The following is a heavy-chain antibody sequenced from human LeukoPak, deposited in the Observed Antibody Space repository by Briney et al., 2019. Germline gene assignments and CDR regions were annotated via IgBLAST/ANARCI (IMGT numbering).Heavy chain of an antibody. CDR2: ISGSGGST. CDR3: AKIACRSTSCYRNYYYNMDV. D-gene: IGHD2-2*02. CDR1: GFTFSSYA. J-gene: IGHJ6*02. V-gene: IGHV3-23*01. Sequence: PGGSLRLSCAASGFTFSSYAMSWVRQAPGKGLEWVSAISGSGGSTYYADSVKGRFTISRDNSKNTLYLQMNSLRAEDTAVYYCAKIACRSTSCYRNYYYNMDVWGQGTTVTVSS.